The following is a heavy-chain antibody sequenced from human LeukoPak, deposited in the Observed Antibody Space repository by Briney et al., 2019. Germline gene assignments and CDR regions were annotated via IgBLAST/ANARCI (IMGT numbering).Heavy chain of an antibody. CDR2: IYYSGST. J-gene: IGHJ5*02. V-gene: IGHV4-39*01. CDR3: ARLVPPGWFDP. CDR1: GGSISSSSYY. Sequence: SETLSLTCSVSGGSISSSSYYWAWIRQPPGKGLEWIANIYYSGSTYFNPSLKSRVTISKDTSKNQFSLKLTSVTAADTAVYYCARLVPPGWFDPWGQGTLVTVSS.